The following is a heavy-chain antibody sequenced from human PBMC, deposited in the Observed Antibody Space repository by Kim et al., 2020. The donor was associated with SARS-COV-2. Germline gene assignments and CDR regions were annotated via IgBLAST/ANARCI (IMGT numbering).Heavy chain of an antibody. CDR3: AKDANSSGIQH. D-gene: IGHD6-19*01. J-gene: IGHJ1*01. CDR2: IWYDGSNK. V-gene: IGHV3-33*06. Sequence: WGSLRLSCAASGFTFSSYGMHWVRQAPGKGLEWVAVIWYDGSNKYYADSVKGRFTISRDNSKNTLYLQMNSLRAEDTAVYYCAKDANSSGIQHWGQGTLVTVSS. CDR1: GFTFSSYG.